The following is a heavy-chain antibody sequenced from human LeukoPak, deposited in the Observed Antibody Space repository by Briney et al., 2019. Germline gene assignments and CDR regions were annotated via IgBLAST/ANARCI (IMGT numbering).Heavy chain of an antibody. CDR3: ARAPVTSCRGAYCYPFDY. CDR2: TSSSDAGT. J-gene: IGHJ4*02. D-gene: IGHD2-21*01. V-gene: IGHV3-23*01. Sequence: GGSLRLSCAASGFTFSSYAMSWVRQAPGKGLEWVSATSSSDAGTYHADSVRGRFTISRDNSKNTLYLQMNSLRVEDTAVYYCARAPVTSCRGAYCYPFDYWGQGTLVTVSS. CDR1: GFTFSSYA.